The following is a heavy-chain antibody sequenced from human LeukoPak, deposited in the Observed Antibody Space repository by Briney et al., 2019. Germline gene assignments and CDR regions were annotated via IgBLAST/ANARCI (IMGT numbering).Heavy chain of an antibody. CDR3: ARRSEYYDILTGYSYYFDY. V-gene: IGHV3-66*02. D-gene: IGHD3-9*01. Sequence: PGGSLRLSCAASGFTVSSNYMSWVRQAPGKGLEWVSVIYSGGSTYYADSVKGRFTISRDNSKNTLYLQMNILRAEDTAVYYCARRSEYYDILTGYSYYFDYWGQGTLVTVSS. CDR2: IYSGGST. CDR1: GFTVSSNY. J-gene: IGHJ4*02.